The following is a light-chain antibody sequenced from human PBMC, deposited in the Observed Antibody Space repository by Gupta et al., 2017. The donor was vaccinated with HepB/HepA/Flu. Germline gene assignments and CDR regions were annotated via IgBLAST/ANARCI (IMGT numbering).Light chain of an antibody. CDR2: AAS. J-gene: IGKJ3*01. Sequence: EFVLTLSPGTLSLSPGDTATLACRPSQSVSSSYLAWYQQRPGQAPRILIYAASSKTTGIPDKFSGSGSGTDFTLTISRLEPEDFAVYYGQQDGSSPLITVGAGTTVAVK. CDR1: QSVSSSY. CDR3: QQDGSSPLIT. V-gene: IGKV3-20*01.